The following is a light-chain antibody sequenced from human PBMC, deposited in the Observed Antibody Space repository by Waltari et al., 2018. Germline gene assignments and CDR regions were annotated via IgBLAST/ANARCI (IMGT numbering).Light chain of an antibody. V-gene: IGLV2-23*01. CDR2: EST. CDR1: SRDFRSYNL. J-gene: IGLJ2*01. Sequence: QSALTQPAPVSGSPGQDITIPCTGTSRDFRSYNLVSWNHHHPGKSPKLMIYESTKRPSGVSNRISGSKSGITASLTISGLQAEDEADYYCCSFAGSGPHVVFGGGTKLTVL. CDR3: CSFAGSGPHVV.